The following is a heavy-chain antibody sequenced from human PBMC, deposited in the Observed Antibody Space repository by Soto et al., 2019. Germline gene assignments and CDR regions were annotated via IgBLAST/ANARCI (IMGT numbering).Heavy chain of an antibody. D-gene: IGHD3-10*01. CDR1: GGSISSSSYY. CDR2: IYYSGST. CDR3: ARDVRPYYGSGSHNLYYYYYGMDV. J-gene: IGHJ6*02. Sequence: SETLSLTCTVSGGSISSSSYYWGWIRQPPGKGLEWIGSIYYSGSTYYNPSLKSRVTISVDTSKNQFSLKLSSVTAADTAVYYCARDVRPYYGSGSHNLYYYYYGMDVWGQGTTVTVSS. V-gene: IGHV4-39*02.